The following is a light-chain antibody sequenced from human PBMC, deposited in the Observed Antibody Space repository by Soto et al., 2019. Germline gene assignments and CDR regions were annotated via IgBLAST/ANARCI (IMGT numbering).Light chain of an antibody. Sequence: QSALTQPPSVSGSPGQSVTISCTGTSSDFGSYNRVSWYQRPPGTGPKLMIYEVSNRPSGVPDRFSGSKSGNTASLTISGLKAEDEAEYYCSLYTSDSTYVFGTGTKLTVL. CDR2: EVS. J-gene: IGLJ1*01. V-gene: IGLV2-18*01. CDR1: SSDFGSYNR. CDR3: SLYTSDSTYV.